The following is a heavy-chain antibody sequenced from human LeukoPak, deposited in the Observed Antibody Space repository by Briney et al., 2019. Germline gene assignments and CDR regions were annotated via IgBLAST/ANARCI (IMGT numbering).Heavy chain of an antibody. J-gene: IGHJ4*02. D-gene: IGHD5-24*01. Sequence: PGGSLRLSCAASGFTFSCYAMSWVRQAPGKGLEWVSAISGSGGSTYYADSVKGRFTISRDNSKNTLYLQMNSLRAEDTAVYYCAKGAASVEMAIADYWGQGTLVTVSS. V-gene: IGHV3-23*01. CDR1: GFTFSCYA. CDR3: AKGAASVEMAIADY. CDR2: ISGSGGST.